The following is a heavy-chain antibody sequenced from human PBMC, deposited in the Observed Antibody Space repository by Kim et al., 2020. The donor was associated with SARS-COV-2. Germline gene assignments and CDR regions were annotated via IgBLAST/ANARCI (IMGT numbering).Heavy chain of an antibody. J-gene: IGHJ4*02. V-gene: IGHV6-1*01. CDR1: GDSVSSNSAA. D-gene: IGHD6-13*01. CDR3: ARVGGPIAAAGTFDY. Sequence: SQTLSLTCAISGDSVSSNSAAWNWIRQSPSRGLEWLGRTYYRSKWYNDYAVSVKSRITINPNTSKNQFSLQLNSVTPEDTAVYYCARVGGPIAAAGTFDYWGQGTLVTVSS. CDR2: TYYRSKWYN.